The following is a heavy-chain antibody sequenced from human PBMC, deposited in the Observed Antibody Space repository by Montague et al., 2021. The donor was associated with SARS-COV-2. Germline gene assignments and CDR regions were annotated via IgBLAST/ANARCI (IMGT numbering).Heavy chain of an antibody. D-gene: IGHD4-23*01. CDR1: GGSISSYY. CDR3: ARWGLYGGNPGDGAFDI. V-gene: IGHV4-59*01. Sequence: SETLSLTCTVSGGSISSYYWSWIRQPPGQGQEWIGYIYYSGSTNYNPSLKSRVTISVDTSKNQFSLKLSSVTAADTAVYYCARWGLYGGNPGDGAFDIWGQGTMVTVSS. CDR2: IYYSGST. J-gene: IGHJ3*02.